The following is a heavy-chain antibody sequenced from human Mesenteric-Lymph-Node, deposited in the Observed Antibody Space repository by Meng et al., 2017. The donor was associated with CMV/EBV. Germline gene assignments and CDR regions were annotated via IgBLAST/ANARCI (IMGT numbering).Heavy chain of an antibody. D-gene: IGHD1-26*01. V-gene: IGHV3-72*01. CDR2: SRNKANSYTT. J-gene: IGHJ4*02. CDR1: GFILSDHY. CDR3: ARDLGGSQYYFDY. Sequence: GESLKISCAASGFILSDHYMEWVRQAPGKGLEWVGRSRNKANSYTTEYAASVRGRFTLSRDVSQNSLHLQMNSLKTDDTAVYYCARDLGGSQYYFDYWGQGTLVTVSS.